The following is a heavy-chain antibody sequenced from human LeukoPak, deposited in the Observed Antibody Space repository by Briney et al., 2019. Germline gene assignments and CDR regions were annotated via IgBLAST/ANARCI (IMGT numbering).Heavy chain of an antibody. Sequence: ASVKVSCKASGYTFTSYYMHWVRQAPGQGLEWMGIINPSGGSTSYAQKFQGRVTMTRDTSTSTVYMELSSLRSEDTAVYYCARGLGIVVVVAATPGVDYWGQGTLVTVSS. J-gene: IGHJ4*02. D-gene: IGHD2-15*01. V-gene: IGHV1-46*01. CDR2: INPSGGST. CDR1: GYTFTSYY. CDR3: ARGLGIVVVVAATPGVDY.